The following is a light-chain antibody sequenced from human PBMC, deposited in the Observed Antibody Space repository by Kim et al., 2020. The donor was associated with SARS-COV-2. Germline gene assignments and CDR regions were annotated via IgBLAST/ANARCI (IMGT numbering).Light chain of an antibody. CDR2: GKN. Sequence: VALEQTVRIACQGDSRRSYYASWYQQKPGQAPVLVIYGKNNRPSGIPDRFSGSSSGNTASLTITGAQAEDEADYYCNSRDSSGNVVFGGGTQLTVL. V-gene: IGLV3-19*01. CDR1: SRRSYY. J-gene: IGLJ2*01. CDR3: NSRDSSGNVV.